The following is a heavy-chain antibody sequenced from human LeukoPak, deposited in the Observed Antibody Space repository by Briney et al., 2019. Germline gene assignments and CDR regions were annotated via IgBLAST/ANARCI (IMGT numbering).Heavy chain of an antibody. D-gene: IGHD2-2*02. CDR1: GYTFTGYY. CDR3: ARDRPGRYCSSTRCYTASPFDP. J-gene: IGHJ5*02. Sequence: SVKVSCKASGYTFTGYYMHWVRQAPGQGLEWMGGIIPVFGTANYAQKFLGRVTITADESTSTAYMELSSLRSEDTAVYYCARDRPGRYCSSTRCYTASPFDPWGQGTLVTVSS. CDR2: IIPVFGTA. V-gene: IGHV1-69*13.